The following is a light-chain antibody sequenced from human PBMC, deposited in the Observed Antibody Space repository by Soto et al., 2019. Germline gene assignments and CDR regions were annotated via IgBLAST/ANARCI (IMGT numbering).Light chain of an antibody. J-gene: IGKJ4*01. CDR3: QQTSSFPLT. Sequence: DLQMTQSPSSVSASVGDRVTITCRASQGISSWLAWFQQKPGKVPKLLIFAASDLRSGVPSRFSGSGSGTDFTLTISNLHPDDFATYYCQQTSSFPLTFGGGTKVEI. CDR2: AAS. CDR1: QGISSW. V-gene: IGKV1-12*01.